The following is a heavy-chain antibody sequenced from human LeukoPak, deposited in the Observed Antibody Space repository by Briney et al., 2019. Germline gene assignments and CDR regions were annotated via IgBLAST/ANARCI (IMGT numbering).Heavy chain of an antibody. D-gene: IGHD4-17*01. CDR2: ISGSGDDT. CDR3: AKADDYGDYPDY. CDR1: GFTFINHA. Sequence: GGSLRLSCAASGFTFINHAMNWVRQAPGKGLEWVSGISGSGDDTYYADSVKGRFTISRDYSRNTLYLQMNSLRVEDTAVYYCAKADDYGDYPDYWGQGTLVTVSS. V-gene: IGHV3-23*01. J-gene: IGHJ4*02.